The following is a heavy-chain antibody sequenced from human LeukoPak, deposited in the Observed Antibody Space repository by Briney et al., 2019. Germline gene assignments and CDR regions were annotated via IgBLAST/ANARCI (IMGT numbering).Heavy chain of an antibody. CDR1: GFTFSSYA. CDR2: ISGSGGST. CDR3: AKDLYHTSPTKNDFWSGYYKDPYYFDY. D-gene: IGHD3-3*01. Sequence: HSGGSLRLSCAASGFTFSSYAMSWVRQAPGKGLEWVSAISGSGGSTYYADSVKGRFTISRDNSKNTLYLQMNSLRAEDTAVYCCAKDLYHTSPTKNDFWSGYYKDPYYFDYWGQGTLVTVSS. V-gene: IGHV3-23*01. J-gene: IGHJ4*02.